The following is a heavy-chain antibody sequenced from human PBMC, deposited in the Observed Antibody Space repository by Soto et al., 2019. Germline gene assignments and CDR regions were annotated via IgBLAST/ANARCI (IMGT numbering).Heavy chain of an antibody. J-gene: IGHJ6*02. D-gene: IGHD3-3*01. Sequence: ASVKVSCKASGYTFTSYAMHWVRQAPGQRLERMGWINAGNGNTKYSQKFQGRVTITRDTSASTAYMELSSLRSEDTAVYYCARDMDFWSGYFPSYYYYGMDVWGQGTTVTVSS. CDR1: GYTFTSYA. CDR2: INAGNGNT. CDR3: ARDMDFWSGYFPSYYYYGMDV. V-gene: IGHV1-3*01.